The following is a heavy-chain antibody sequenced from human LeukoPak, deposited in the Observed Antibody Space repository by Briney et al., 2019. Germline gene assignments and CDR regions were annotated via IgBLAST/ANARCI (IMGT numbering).Heavy chain of an antibody. Sequence: GASVKVSCKASGYTFTSYAMHWVRQAPGQRLEWMAWINVDSGNTKYSQEFQGRVTITRDTSASTAYMELSSLRSEDMAVYYCARAGGYCGRISCPYYFDYWGQGSLVAVSS. D-gene: IGHD2-15*01. CDR3: ARAGGYCGRISCPYYFDY. CDR2: INVDSGNT. CDR1: GYTFTSYA. J-gene: IGHJ4*02. V-gene: IGHV1-3*03.